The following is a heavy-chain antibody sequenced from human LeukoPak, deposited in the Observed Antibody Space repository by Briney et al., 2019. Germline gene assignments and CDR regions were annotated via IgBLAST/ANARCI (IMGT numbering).Heavy chain of an antibody. V-gene: IGHV3-21*01. Sequence: GGSLRLSCAASGFTFSSYSMNWVRQAPGKGLEWVSSISSSSSFIYYADSVKGRFTISRDNAKNSLYLQMNSLRAEDTAVYYCAKDHRFGELFGFDYWGQGTLVTVSS. CDR1: GFTFSSYS. D-gene: IGHD3-10*01. CDR2: ISSSSSFI. J-gene: IGHJ4*02. CDR3: AKDHRFGELFGFDY.